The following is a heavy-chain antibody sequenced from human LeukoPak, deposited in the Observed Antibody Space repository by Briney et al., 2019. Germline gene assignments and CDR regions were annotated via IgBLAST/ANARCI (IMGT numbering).Heavy chain of an antibody. CDR2: FNTNTGNP. CDR3: ARWRAGHMIDY. D-gene: IGHD6-19*01. CDR1: GYSFTTYG. V-gene: IGHV7-81*01. J-gene: IGHJ4*02. Sequence: GASVKVSCKASGYSFTTYGMNWVPQAPGQGLEWMGWFNTNTGNPTYAQGFTGRFVFSLDTSVSTAYLQISSLKAEDTAVYYCARWRAGHMIDYWGQGTLVTVAS.